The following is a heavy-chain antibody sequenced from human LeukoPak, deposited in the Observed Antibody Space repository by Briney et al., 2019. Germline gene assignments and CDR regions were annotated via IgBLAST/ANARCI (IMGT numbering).Heavy chain of an antibody. Sequence: ASVKVSCKASGHTFTVYYMHWVRQAPGQGLEWMGWINPNSGDTNYAQKFQGRVTMTRDTSISTAYMELSRLRSDDTAVYYCARRYSSGWYDAFDIWGQGTMVTVSS. D-gene: IGHD6-19*01. CDR2: INPNSGDT. J-gene: IGHJ3*02. CDR3: ARRYSSGWYDAFDI. CDR1: GHTFTVYY. V-gene: IGHV1-2*02.